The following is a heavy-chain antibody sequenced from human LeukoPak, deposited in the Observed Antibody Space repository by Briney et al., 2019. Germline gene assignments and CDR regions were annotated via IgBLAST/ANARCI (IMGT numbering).Heavy chain of an antibody. D-gene: IGHD1-14*01. V-gene: IGHV1-24*01. CDR3: ATGPSGTDHDWYFDL. CDR2: FDPEEEIR. Sequence: WASVKVSCNVYGYTLSELSMHWVRQAPGKGLEWMGGFDPEEEIRIYAQKFQGRLTMTEDTSTDTAYMELSSLRSEDTAVYYCATGPSGTDHDWYFDLWGRGTLVTVSS. CDR1: GYTLSELS. J-gene: IGHJ2*01.